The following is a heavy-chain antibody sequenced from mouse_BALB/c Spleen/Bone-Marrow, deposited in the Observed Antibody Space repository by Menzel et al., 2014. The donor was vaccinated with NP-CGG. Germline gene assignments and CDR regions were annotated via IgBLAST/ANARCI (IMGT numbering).Heavy chain of an antibody. D-gene: IGHD2-1*01. Sequence: EVHLVESGGVLVKPGGSLKLSCAASGFTFSTYAMSWVRQSPEKRLEWVAEISSGGSYTYYPDSVKGRFTISRDNAKNTLYLQMSSLKSEDTAMYYCTRDGKGNYDYAMDYWGQGTSVTVSS. CDR1: GFTFSTYA. V-gene: IGHV5-6-4*01. CDR3: TRDGKGNYDYAMDY. J-gene: IGHJ4*01. CDR2: ISSGGSYT.